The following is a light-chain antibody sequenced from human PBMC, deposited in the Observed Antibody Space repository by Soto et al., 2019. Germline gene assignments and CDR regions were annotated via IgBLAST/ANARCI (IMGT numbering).Light chain of an antibody. Sequence: DIQMTQSPSSLSASVGDRVAITCWASQNIGSYVNWYQQKPGMAPKLLISDASNLQSGAQSRFSGTVSGTEFTLTIRSLQPGDFAIYFCQQSYSTPWTFGQGTRV. CDR3: QQSYSTPWT. CDR1: QNIGSY. CDR2: DAS. V-gene: IGKV1-39*01. J-gene: IGKJ1*01.